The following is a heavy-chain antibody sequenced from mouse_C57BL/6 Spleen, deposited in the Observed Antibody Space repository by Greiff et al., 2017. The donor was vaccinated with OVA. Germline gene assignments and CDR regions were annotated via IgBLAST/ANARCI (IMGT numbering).Heavy chain of an antibody. CDR3: ARNGDGYFDG. J-gene: IGHJ1*03. D-gene: IGHD4-1*01. V-gene: IGHV1-54*01. CDR2: INPGSGGT. Sequence: QVQLQQSGAELVRPGTSVTVSCKASGYAFTNYLIEWVKQRPGQGLEWIGVINPGSGGTTYHQTFKGKATLTADKSSSTAYMQLSSLTSEDSAVYFCARNGDGYFDGWGTGTTVTVSS. CDR1: GYAFTNYL.